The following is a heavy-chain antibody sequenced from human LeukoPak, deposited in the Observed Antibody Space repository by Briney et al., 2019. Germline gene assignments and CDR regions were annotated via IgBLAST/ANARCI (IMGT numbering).Heavy chain of an antibody. Sequence: GSLRLSCAASGFTFSDYYMSWIRQAPGKGLEWVSYISSSGSTIYYADSVKGRFTISRDNAKNSLYLQMNSLRAEDTAVYYCARDRYCTNGVCYLGPAFYYYYGMDVWGQGTTVTVSS. CDR3: ARDRYCTNGVCYLGPAFYYYYGMDV. V-gene: IGHV3-11*01. CDR1: GFTFSDYY. CDR2: ISSSGSTI. D-gene: IGHD2-8*01. J-gene: IGHJ6*02.